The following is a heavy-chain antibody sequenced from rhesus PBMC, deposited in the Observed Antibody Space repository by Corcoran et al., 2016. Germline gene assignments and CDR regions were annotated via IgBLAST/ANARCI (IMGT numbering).Heavy chain of an antibody. CDR2: IYGSGSST. CDR3: ARGVDYVRNYGLDS. V-gene: IGHV4-169*01. CDR1: GGSISSSY. J-gene: IGHJ6*01. D-gene: IGHD4-29*01. Sequence: QLQLQESGPGLVKPSETLSVTCAVSGGSISSSYWSWIRQAPGKGLEWIGYIYGSGSSTNYNPSLKSRVTLSVDKSKNQLSLKLSSVSTADTAVYYCARGVDYVRNYGLDSWGQGVVVTVSS.